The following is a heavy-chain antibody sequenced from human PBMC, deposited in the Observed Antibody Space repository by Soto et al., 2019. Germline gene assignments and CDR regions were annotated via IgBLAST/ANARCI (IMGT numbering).Heavy chain of an antibody. V-gene: IGHV4-39*01. CDR1: GGSISSSSYY. J-gene: IGHJ4*02. CDR2: IYYSGST. Sequence: SETLSLTCTVSGGSISSSSYYWGWIRQPPGKGLEWIGSIYYSGSTYYNPSLKSRVTISVDTSKNQFSLKLSSVTAADTAVYYCARTGEGGYFDYWGQGTLVTVSS. CDR3: ARTGEGGYFDY. D-gene: IGHD4-17*01.